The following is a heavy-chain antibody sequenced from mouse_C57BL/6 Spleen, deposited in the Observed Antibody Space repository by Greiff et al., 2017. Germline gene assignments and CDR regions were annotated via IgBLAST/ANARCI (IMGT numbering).Heavy chain of an antibody. V-gene: IGHV5-16*01. CDR2: INYDGSST. D-gene: IGHD1-1*01. CDR1: GFTFSDYY. Sequence: EVKLVESEGGLVQPGSSMKLSCTASGFTFSDYYMAWVRQVPEKGLEWVANINYDGSSTYYLDSLKSRFIISRDNAKNILYLQMSSLKSEDTATYYCARSGSNGYFDVWGTGTTVTVSS. CDR3: ARSGSNGYFDV. J-gene: IGHJ1*03.